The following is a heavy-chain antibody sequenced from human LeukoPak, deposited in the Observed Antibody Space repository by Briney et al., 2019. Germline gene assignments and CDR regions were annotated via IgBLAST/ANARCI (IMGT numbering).Heavy chain of an antibody. CDR3: ARLRLYGSGSLPHHVFDY. D-gene: IGHD3-10*01. CDR1: GGSINTYY. J-gene: IGHJ4*02. CDR2: IFYNGTT. V-gene: IGHV4-59*01. Sequence: RTSETLSLTCTVSGGSINTYYWSWIRQPPGKGLEWTGYIFYNGTTNYNPSLKSRVTILVDTSKNQFSLKLSSVTAADTAVYYCARLRLYGSGSLPHHVFDYWGQGTLVTVSS.